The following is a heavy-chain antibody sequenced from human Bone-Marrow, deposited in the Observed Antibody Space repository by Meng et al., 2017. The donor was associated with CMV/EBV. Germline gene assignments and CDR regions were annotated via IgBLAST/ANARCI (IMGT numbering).Heavy chain of an antibody. CDR2: ISYSGNT. V-gene: IGHV4-30-4*08. CDR3: ARAPRWRFDP. J-gene: IGHJ5*02. D-gene: IGHD3-3*01. CDR1: GGSISSGDYY. Sequence: SETLSLTCTVSGGSISSGDYYWNWIRQSPGKGLEWIGYISYSGNTYYNPSLKSRVTISVDTSKNQFSLKLSSVTAADTAVYYCARAPRWRFDPWGQGTLVTVSS.